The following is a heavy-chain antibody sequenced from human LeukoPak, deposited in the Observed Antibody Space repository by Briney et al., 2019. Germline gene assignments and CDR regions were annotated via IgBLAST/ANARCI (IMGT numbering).Heavy chain of an antibody. J-gene: IGHJ4*02. CDR2: INPNSGGT. CDR3: ASFEIQLWAD. Sequence: EASVKVSCKASGFTFTGYYMHRVQQAPGQGLEWMGWINPNSGGTNYAQKFQGRVTMTRDTSISTAYMELSRLRSDDTAVYYCASFEIQLWADWGQGTLVTVSS. CDR1: GFTFTGYY. D-gene: IGHD5-18*01. V-gene: IGHV1-2*02.